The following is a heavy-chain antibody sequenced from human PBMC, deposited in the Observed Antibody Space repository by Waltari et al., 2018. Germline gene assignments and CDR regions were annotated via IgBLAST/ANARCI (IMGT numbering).Heavy chain of an antibody. CDR1: GFTFGSFG. V-gene: IGHV3-33*01. J-gene: IGHJ4*02. CDR3: ARETSHYYYFDY. CDR2: IWYDGNNK. Sequence: QVQLVESGGGLVQPGRSLSLPWSAFGFTFGSFGLHWVRQAPGKGLEWVAVIWYDGNNKYYADSVKGRFTISRDNSKNTLYLQMNSLRAEDTAVYYCARETSHYYYFDYWGQGTLVTVSS. D-gene: IGHD2-21*01.